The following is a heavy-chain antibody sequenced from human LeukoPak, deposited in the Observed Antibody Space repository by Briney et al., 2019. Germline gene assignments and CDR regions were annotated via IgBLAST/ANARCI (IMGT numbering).Heavy chain of an antibody. J-gene: IGHJ5*02. CDR2: ISSPSNTI. Sequence: GGSLRLSCAASGFTFSSYSMNWVRQAPGKGLEWVSFISSPSNTISYADSVKGRFTISRDNAKNSLYLQMNSLRAEDTAVYYCASRGLSRGNNWFDPWGQGTLVTVSS. CDR1: GFTFSSYS. CDR3: ASRGLSRGNNWFDP. V-gene: IGHV3-48*04.